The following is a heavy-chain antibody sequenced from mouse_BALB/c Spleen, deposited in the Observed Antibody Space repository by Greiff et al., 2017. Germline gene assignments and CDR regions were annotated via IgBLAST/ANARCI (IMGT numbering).Heavy chain of an antibody. V-gene: IGHV1-14*01. D-gene: IGHD2-14*01. J-gene: IGHJ4*01. CDR3: ARLSPYRYDGYYAMDY. CDR1: GYTFTSYV. Sequence: EVQLQQSGPELVKPGASVKMSCKASGYTFTSYVMHWVKQKPGQGLEWIGYINPYNDGTKYNEKFKGKATLTSDKSSSTAYMELSSLTSEDSAVYYCARLSPYRYDGYYAMDYWGQGTSVTVSS. CDR2: INPYNDGT.